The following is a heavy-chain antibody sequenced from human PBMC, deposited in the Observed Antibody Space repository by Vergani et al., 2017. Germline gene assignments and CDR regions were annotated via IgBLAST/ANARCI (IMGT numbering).Heavy chain of an antibody. CDR2: ISFDGSNP. Sequence: QVQLVESGGGVVQPGKSLRLSCAASGFSFRAYGMHWVRQAPGQGLEWVAVISFDGSNPNYGTSVSGRFSISRDNSRDTLYLQMNSLRTEDTAVYYCAKEGGGYCSGGTCYPEYWGQGTLVIVSS. V-gene: IGHV3-30*18. CDR1: GFSFRAYG. D-gene: IGHD2-15*01. CDR3: AKEGGGYCSGGTCYPEY. J-gene: IGHJ4*02.